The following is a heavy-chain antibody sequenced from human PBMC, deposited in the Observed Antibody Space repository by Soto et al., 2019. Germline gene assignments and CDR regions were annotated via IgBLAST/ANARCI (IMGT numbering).Heavy chain of an antibody. J-gene: IGHJ4*02. V-gene: IGHV3-23*01. D-gene: IGHD5-12*01. CDR2: LSGGGANT. CDR3: ARWDGYGDE. Sequence: EVQVLESGGGLVQPGGSLRLSCAASGFTFSTYSMAWVRQAPGKGLAWVSGLSGGGANTFYADSVKGRFTISVDNSENSVYLPMNSLRVEATAVYYSARWDGYGDEWGERTLVTVAS. CDR1: GFTFSTYS.